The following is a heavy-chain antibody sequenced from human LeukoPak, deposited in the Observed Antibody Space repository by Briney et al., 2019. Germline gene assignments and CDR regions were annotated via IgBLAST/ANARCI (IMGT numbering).Heavy chain of an antibody. CDR2: ISGSGGST. CDR3: AKASWVSSTDAVR. D-gene: IGHD3-16*01. Sequence: GVSLRLSCAVSGITLSNYGMSWVRQAPGKGLEWVAGISGSGGSTNYADSVKGRFTISRDNPTNTLFLQMNSLRAEDTAVYFCAKASWVSSTDAVRWGQGTLVTVSS. J-gene: IGHJ4*02. CDR1: GITLSNYG. V-gene: IGHV3-23*01.